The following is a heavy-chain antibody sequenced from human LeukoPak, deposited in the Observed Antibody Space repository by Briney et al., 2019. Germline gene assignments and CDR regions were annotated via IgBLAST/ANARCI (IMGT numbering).Heavy chain of an antibody. V-gene: IGHV1-18*01. CDR2: ISAYNGNT. D-gene: IGHD2-2*01. CDR1: GYTFTSYG. J-gene: IGHJ4*02. CDR3: ARERALGYCSSTSCPIAARTVYYFDY. Sequence: GASVKVSCKASGYTFTSYGISWVRQAPGQGLEWMGWISAYNGNTNYVQKLQGRVTMTTDTSTSTAYMELRSLRSDDTTVYYCARERALGYCSSTSCPIAARTVYYFDYWGQGTLVTVSS.